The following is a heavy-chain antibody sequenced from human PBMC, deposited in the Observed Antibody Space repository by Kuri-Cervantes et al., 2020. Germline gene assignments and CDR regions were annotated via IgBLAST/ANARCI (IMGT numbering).Heavy chain of an antibody. V-gene: IGHV3-11*04. D-gene: IGHD3-22*01. Sequence: GESLKISCAASGFTFRNAYLSWVRQAPGKGLEWVSYISSSGSTIYYADSVKGRFTISRDNAKNSLYLQMNSLRAEDTAVYYCTRDPGYYDSSGFHYYYYMDVWGEGTTVTVSS. CDR1: GFTFRNAY. CDR2: ISSSGSTI. CDR3: TRDPGYYDSSGFHYYYYMDV. J-gene: IGHJ6*03.